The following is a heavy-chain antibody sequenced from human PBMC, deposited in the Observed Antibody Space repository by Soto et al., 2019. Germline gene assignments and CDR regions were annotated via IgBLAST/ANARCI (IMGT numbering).Heavy chain of an antibody. J-gene: IGHJ5*02. D-gene: IGHD6-13*01. CDR1: GGSISSSSYY. CDR3: ASLLLAAAGT. CDR2: IYYSGST. V-gene: IGHV4-39*01. Sequence: SETLSLTCTVSGGSISSSSYYWGWIRQPPGKGLEWIGSIYYSGSTYYNPSLKSRVTIFVDTSKNQFSLKLSSVTAADTAVYYCASLLLAAAGTWGQGTLVTVSS.